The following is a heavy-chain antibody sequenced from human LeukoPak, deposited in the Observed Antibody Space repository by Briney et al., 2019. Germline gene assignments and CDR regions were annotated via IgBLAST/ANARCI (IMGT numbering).Heavy chain of an antibody. CDR1: GYIFSSYC. CDR3: ARRRDLYSGSYYPFDY. CDR2: IYPGDSDT. D-gene: IGHD1-26*01. V-gene: IGHV5-51*01. J-gene: IGHJ4*02. Sequence: GESLKISCKGAGYIFSSYCIAWVRQMPGKGLEWMGIIYPGDSDTRYSPSFQGQVTISADKSISTAYLQWSSLKASDTAMYYCARRRDLYSGSYYPFDYWGQGTLVTVSS.